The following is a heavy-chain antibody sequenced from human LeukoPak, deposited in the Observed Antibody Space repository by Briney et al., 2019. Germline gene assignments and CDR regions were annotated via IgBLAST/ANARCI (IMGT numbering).Heavy chain of an antibody. V-gene: IGHV4-59*01. CDR3: ARDGSGSRPHYYYGMDV. CDR2: IYYSGST. J-gene: IGHJ6*02. Sequence: SETLSLTCTVSGGSLSSYYWSWIRQPPGKGLEWIGYIYYSGSTNYNPSLKSRVTISVDTSKNQFSLKLSSVTAADTAVYYCARDGSGSRPHYYYGMDVWGQGTTVTVSS. D-gene: IGHD1-26*01. CDR1: GGSLSSYY.